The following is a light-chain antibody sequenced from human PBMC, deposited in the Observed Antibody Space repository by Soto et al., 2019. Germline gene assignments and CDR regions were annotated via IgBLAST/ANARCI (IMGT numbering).Light chain of an antibody. CDR2: DAS. CDR1: QSISSW. V-gene: IGKV1-5*01. Sequence: DIQMTQAPSTLSASVGDRVTITCRASQSISSWLAWYQQKPGKAPKLLIYDASILESGVPSRFSGSGSGTEFTLTISSLQPDDFATYYCQQYNSYSPTFGQGNKVEIK. J-gene: IGKJ1*01. CDR3: QQYNSYSPT.